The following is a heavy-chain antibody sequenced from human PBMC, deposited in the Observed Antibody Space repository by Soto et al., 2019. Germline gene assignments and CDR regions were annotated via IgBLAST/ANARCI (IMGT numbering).Heavy chain of an antibody. D-gene: IGHD6-13*01. J-gene: IGHJ6*03. CDR2: IYYSGST. V-gene: IGHV4-59*08. CDR3: ASAPIAAAGPHYYYYMDV. CDR1: GGSISSYY. Sequence: SETLSLTCTVSGGSISSYYWSWIRQPPGKGLEWIGYIYYSGSTNYNPSLKSRVTISVDTSMNQFSLKLSSLTAADTAVYYCASAPIAAAGPHYYYYMDVWGKGTTVTVSS.